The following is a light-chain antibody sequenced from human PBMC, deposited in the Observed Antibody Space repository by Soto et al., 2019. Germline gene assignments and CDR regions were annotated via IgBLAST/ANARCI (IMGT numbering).Light chain of an antibody. V-gene: IGKV3-20*01. CDR1: QSVSSSY. CDR3: QQYGSSPRFT. Sequence: EIVLTQSPGTLSLSPGERATLSCRASQSVSSSYLAWYQQKPGQAPRLLIYGASSRAPGIPDRFSGSWSGTDFTLTISRLEPEDFAVYYCQQYGSSPRFTFGPRTKVDIK. J-gene: IGKJ3*01. CDR2: GAS.